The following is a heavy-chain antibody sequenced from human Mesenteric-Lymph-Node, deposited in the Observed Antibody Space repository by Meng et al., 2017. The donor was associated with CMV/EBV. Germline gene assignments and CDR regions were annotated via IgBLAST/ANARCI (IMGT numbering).Heavy chain of an antibody. Sequence: SGFTFTSYSMSWVRQAPGKGLEWVSAISGSGGSTYSADSVKGRFTISRDNSKNTLYLQMNSLRAEDTAVYYCAKGYDFWREAYFDLWGRGTLVTVSS. CDR3: AKGYDFWREAYFDL. CDR1: GFTFTSYS. CDR2: ISGSGGST. J-gene: IGHJ2*01. V-gene: IGHV3-23*01. D-gene: IGHD3-3*01.